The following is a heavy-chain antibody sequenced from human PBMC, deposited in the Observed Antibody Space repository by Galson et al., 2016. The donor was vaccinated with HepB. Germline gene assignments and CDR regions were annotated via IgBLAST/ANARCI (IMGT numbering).Heavy chain of an antibody. CDR2: VYYDGNT. CDR3: ARYTPIVRGVVLGFDN. V-gene: IGHV4-39*07. Sequence: SETLSLTCSVSGGSVSSRSYYWGWIRQPPGKGLEYIGSVYYDGNTNYKPSLKSRVTISVDTSKNQFSLKLSSVTAADTAVYYCARYTPIVRGVVLGFDNWGQGTLVTVSS. D-gene: IGHD3-10*01. J-gene: IGHJ4*02. CDR1: GGSVSSRSYY.